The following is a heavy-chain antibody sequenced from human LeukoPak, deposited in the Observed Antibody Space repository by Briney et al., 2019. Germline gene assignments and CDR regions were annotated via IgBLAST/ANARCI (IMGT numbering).Heavy chain of an antibody. V-gene: IGHV4-34*01. J-gene: IGHJ5*02. CDR1: GGSFSGYY. CDR3: ARRITMIVVVITPSWFDP. D-gene: IGHD3-22*01. Sequence: PSETLSLTCAVYGGSFSGYYWSWIRQPPGKGLEWIGEINHSGSTNYNPSLKSRVTISVDTSKNQFSLKLSSVTAADTAVYYCARRITMIVVVITPSWFDPWGQGTLVTVSS. CDR2: INHSGST.